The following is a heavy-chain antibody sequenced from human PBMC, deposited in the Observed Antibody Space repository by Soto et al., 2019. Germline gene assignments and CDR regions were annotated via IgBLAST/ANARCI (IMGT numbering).Heavy chain of an antibody. Sequence: GGSLRLSCAASGVTFSNAWRNWVRQAPGKGLEWVGRIKSKTDGGTADFAAPVKGRFAISRADSKNTVYLQMNSLKTEDTAVYYCTTDSYSTIIVVRFDYWGHGTLVTVSS. CDR3: TTDSYSTIIVVRFDY. CDR2: IKSKTDGGTA. V-gene: IGHV3-15*07. CDR1: GVTFSNAW. J-gene: IGHJ4*01. D-gene: IGHD3-22*01.